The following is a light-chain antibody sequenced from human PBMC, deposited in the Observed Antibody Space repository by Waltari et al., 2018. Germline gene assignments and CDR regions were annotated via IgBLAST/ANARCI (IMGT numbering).Light chain of an antibody. V-gene: IGKV1-39*01. CDR1: QSISSY. CDR2: AAS. Sequence: DIKMTQSPSSLSASVGDRVTITCRASQSISSYLNWYQQKPGKAPKLLIYAASSLQSGVPSRFSGSGSGTDFTLTISSLQPEDFATCYCQQSYSTPPITFGQGTRLEIK. J-gene: IGKJ5*01. CDR3: QQSYSTPPIT.